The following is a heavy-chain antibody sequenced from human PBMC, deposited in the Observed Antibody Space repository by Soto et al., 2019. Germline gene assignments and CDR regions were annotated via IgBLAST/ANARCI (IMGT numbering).Heavy chain of an antibody. CDR1: GGTFSSYA. J-gene: IGHJ5*02. CDR2: IIPIFGTA. D-gene: IGHD3-22*01. Sequence: SVKVSCKASGGTFSSYAISWVRQAPGQGLEWMGGIIPIFGTANYAQKFQGRVTITADKSTSTAYMELSSLRSEDTAVYYCARFLVPYYYDSSGYSMVNWFDPWGQGTLVTVSS. CDR3: ARFLVPYYYDSSGYSMVNWFDP. V-gene: IGHV1-69*06.